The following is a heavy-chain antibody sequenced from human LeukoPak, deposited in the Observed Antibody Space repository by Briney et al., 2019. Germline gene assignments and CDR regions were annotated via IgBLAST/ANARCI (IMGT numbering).Heavy chain of an antibody. V-gene: IGHV6-1*01. D-gene: IGHD6-13*01. CDR1: GDSVSSNIAA. CDR3: AKGGSGWSVSLFDP. Sequence: SQTLSLTCAISGDSVSSNIAAWNWIRQSPSRGLEWLGRTYYRSKWYDDYAVSVKSRITINPDTSKNQVSLQLNSVTPEDTAVYYCAKGGSGWSVSLFDPWGQGTLVTVSS. J-gene: IGHJ5*02. CDR2: TYYRSKWYD.